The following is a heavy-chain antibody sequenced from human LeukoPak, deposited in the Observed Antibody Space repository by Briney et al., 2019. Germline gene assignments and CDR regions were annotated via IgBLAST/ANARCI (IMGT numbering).Heavy chain of an antibody. CDR1: GFSFSSYA. CDR2: ISASGGNT. Sequence: GGSLRLSCAASGFSFSSYAMSWVRQAPRKRLECVSAISASGGNTYYADSVKGRFTISRDNSKNTLYLQMSSLRAEDTALYYCAKEWWSSSSPLHFDYWGQGSLVTVSS. CDR3: AKEWWSSSSPLHFDY. V-gene: IGHV3-23*01. J-gene: IGHJ4*02. D-gene: IGHD6-6*01.